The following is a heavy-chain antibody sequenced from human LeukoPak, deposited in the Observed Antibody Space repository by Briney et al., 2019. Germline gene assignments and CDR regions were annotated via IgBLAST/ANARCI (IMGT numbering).Heavy chain of an antibody. J-gene: IGHJ4*02. V-gene: IGHV1-45*02. D-gene: IGHD6-13*01. CDR1: GYTFTYRY. CDR3: AGETAAGFDY. CDR2: ITPFNGNT. Sequence: SVKVSCKASGYTFTYRYLHWVRQAPGQALEWMGWITPFNGNTNYAQKFQDRVTITRDRSMSTAHMELSSLRSEDTAMYYCAGETAAGFDYWGQGTLVTVSS.